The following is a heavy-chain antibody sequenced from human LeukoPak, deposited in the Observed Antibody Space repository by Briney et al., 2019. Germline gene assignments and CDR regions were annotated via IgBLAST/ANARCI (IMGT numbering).Heavy chain of an antibody. D-gene: IGHD6-6*01. Sequence: SETLSLTCTVSGGSISSSSYYWGWIRQPPGKGLEWIGHIYHSGTTYYNASLRGRVTISVETSKNQFSLKLSTVTAADTAVYYCARPALEYSSSCWFDSWGQGTLVTVSS. V-gene: IGHV4-39*01. J-gene: IGHJ5*01. CDR2: IYHSGTT. CDR3: ARPALEYSSSCWFDS. CDR1: GGSISSSSYY.